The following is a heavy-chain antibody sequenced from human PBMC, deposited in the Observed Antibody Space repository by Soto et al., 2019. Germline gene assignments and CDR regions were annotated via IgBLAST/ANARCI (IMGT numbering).Heavy chain of an antibody. V-gene: IGHV3-30*03. Sequence: QVQLVESGGGVVQPGRSLRLSCAASGFTFSSYGMHGVRQAPGKGLEWVAVISYDGSNKYYADSVKGRFTISRDKSNNTLYLQMNSLRAEDTAVYYCAMGKVGATKVTTCTLHFDYWGQGTLVTVSS. CDR2: ISYDGSNK. CDR1: GFTFSSYG. CDR3: AMGKVGATKVTTCTLHFDY. D-gene: IGHD4-17*01. J-gene: IGHJ4*02.